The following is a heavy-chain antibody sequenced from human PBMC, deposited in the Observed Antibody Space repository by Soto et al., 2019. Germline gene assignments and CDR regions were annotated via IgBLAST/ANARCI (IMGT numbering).Heavy chain of an antibody. Sequence: QVQLVQSGAEVKKPGSSVKLSCKASGDTLRNYAISWLRQAPGQGLEWMGGFIPIFGTTDSAQRFRGRVAITADDSTSTAYMELSSLKSEDTAVYYCAIRACCTGGGCYYGSSYFAYWGQGNLVTVCS. CDR3: AIRACCTGGGCYYGSSYFAY. J-gene: IGHJ4*02. CDR1: GDTLRNYA. CDR2: FIPIFGTT. D-gene: IGHD2-15*01. V-gene: IGHV1-69*01.